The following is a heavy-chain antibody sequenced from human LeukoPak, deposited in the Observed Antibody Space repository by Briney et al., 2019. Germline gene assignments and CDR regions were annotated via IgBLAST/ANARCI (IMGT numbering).Heavy chain of an antibody. V-gene: IGHV4-30-2*01. CDR1: GGSFSSGGYS. D-gene: IGHD3-10*01. J-gene: IGHJ3*02. Sequence: SETLSLTCAVYGGSFSSGGYSWSWIRQPPGKGLEWIGYIYHSGSTYYNPSLKSRVTISVDRSKNQFSLKLSSVTAADTAVYYCASAYGSGKSAFDIWGQGTMVTVSS. CDR3: ASAYGSGKSAFDI. CDR2: IYHSGST.